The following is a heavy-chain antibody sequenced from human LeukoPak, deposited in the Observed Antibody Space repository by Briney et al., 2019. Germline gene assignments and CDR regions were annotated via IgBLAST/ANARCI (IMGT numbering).Heavy chain of an antibody. Sequence: GGSLRLSCAASGFMFSSYWMSWVRQAPGKGLEWVADIKEDGSEKSYVDSVKGRFTISRDNAKNSLYLQMNSLRAEDTAVYYCARVAAQQQLVNWFDPWGQGTLVTVSS. J-gene: IGHJ5*02. CDR3: ARVAAQQQLVNWFDP. CDR2: IKEDGSEK. D-gene: IGHD6-13*01. CDR1: GFMFSSYW. V-gene: IGHV3-7*01.